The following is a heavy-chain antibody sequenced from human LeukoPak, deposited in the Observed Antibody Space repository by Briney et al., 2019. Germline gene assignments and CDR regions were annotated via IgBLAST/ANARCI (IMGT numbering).Heavy chain of an antibody. CDR2: ISGSGGST. V-gene: IGHV3-23*01. CDR1: GFTFSSYG. Sequence: SGGTLRLSCAASGFTFSSYGMSWVRQAPGKGLEWVSAISGSGGSTYYADSVKGRFTISRDNSKNTLYLQMNSLRAEDTAVYYCAKDLTGTGQRSDYSGQGTLVTVSS. J-gene: IGHJ4*02. D-gene: IGHD1-20*01. CDR3: AKDLTGTGQRSDY.